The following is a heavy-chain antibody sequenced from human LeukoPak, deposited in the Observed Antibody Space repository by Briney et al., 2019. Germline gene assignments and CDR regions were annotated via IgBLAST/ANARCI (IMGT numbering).Heavy chain of an antibody. V-gene: IGHV3-33*01. CDR2: IWYDGSNK. J-gene: IGHJ4*02. D-gene: IGHD6-13*01. CDR1: GFTFSSYG. Sequence: GGSLRLSCAASGFTFSSYGMHWVRQAPGKGLEWVAVIWYDGSNKYYADSVKGRFTISRDNSKNTLYLQMNSLRAEDTAVCYCARAVGAAAGYFDYWGQGTLVTVSS. CDR3: ARAVGAAAGYFDY.